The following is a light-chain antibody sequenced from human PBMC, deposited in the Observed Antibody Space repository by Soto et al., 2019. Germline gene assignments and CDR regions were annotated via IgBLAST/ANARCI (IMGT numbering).Light chain of an antibody. Sequence: EIVLTQSPGTLSLSPGDGATLSCRASQSVSSTYLAWYQQKPGQAPRLLIYGASSRATGIPDRFSGSGSGTDFTLTISRLEPEDFAVYYCQQYGSSPFTFGPGTKVDIK. J-gene: IGKJ3*01. CDR3: QQYGSSPFT. V-gene: IGKV3-20*01. CDR1: QSVSSTY. CDR2: GAS.